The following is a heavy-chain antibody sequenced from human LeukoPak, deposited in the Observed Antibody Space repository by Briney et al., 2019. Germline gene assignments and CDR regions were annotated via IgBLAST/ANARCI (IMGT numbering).Heavy chain of an antibody. Sequence: GASVKVSCKASGYTFTSYDINWGRQAPGQGLEWMGWMNPNSGNTGYAQKLQGRVTMTRNTSISTAYMELSRLRSEDTAVYYCARGSRYGSGSYCGYWGQGTLVTVSS. CDR3: ARGSRYGSGSYCGY. CDR1: GYTFTSYD. CDR2: MNPNSGNT. D-gene: IGHD3-10*01. V-gene: IGHV1-8*01. J-gene: IGHJ4*02.